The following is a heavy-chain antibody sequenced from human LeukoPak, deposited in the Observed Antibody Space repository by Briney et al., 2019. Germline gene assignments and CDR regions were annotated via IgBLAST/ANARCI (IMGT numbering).Heavy chain of an antibody. V-gene: IGHV4-30-2*01. CDR3: ARWDPAYGGKGFDY. CDR1: GGSISSGGYY. Sequence: PSQTLSLTCTVSGGSISSGGYYWSWIRQPPGKGLEWIGYIYHSGSTYYNPSLKSRVTISVDRSKNQFSLKLSSVTAADTAVYYCARWDPAYGGKGFDYWGQGTLTLVSS. D-gene: IGHD4-23*01. J-gene: IGHJ4*02. CDR2: IYHSGST.